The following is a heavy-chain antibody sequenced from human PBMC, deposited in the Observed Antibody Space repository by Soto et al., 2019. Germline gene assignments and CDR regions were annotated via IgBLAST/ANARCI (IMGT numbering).Heavy chain of an antibody. V-gene: IGHV5-51*01. CDR2: IYPGDSHT. D-gene: IGHD1-26*01. CDR1: GYSFTSYW. J-gene: IGHJ3*02. Sequence: GESLTLSCQGSGYSFTSYWVAWVRQMPGKGLEWMGIIYPGDSHTRYSPSIQGQVTISVDKSISTAYLQWSSLKASDTAMYYCARAQLVGATTTFDIWGQGTMVTVSS. CDR3: ARAQLVGATTTFDI.